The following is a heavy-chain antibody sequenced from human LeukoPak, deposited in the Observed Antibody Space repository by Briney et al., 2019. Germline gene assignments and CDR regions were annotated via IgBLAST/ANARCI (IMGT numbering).Heavy chain of an antibody. CDR2: IYSGGSI. CDR1: GFTVSSNY. V-gene: IGHV3-53*01. D-gene: IGHD3-10*01. CDR3: ARDQGFGEFAWYFDL. Sequence: GGSLRLSCAASGFTVSSNYMSWVRQAPGKGLEWVSVIYSGGSIYYADSVKGRFTISRDNAKNSLYLQMNSLRAEDTAVYYCARDQGFGEFAWYFDLWGRGTLVTVSS. J-gene: IGHJ2*01.